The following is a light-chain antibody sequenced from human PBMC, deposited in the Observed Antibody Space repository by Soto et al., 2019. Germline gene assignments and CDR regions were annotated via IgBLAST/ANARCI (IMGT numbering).Light chain of an antibody. CDR1: QSLLHSDGYNY. Sequence: DIVTTQSPLSLPVTPGEPASISCRSSQSLLHSDGYNYLDWYLQKPGQSPQLLIYLGSNRASGVPDRFSGSGSGTGFTLKISRVEAEDVGVYYCMQALQTSFTFGPGTTVDIK. CDR2: LGS. V-gene: IGKV2-28*01. CDR3: MQALQTSFT. J-gene: IGKJ3*01.